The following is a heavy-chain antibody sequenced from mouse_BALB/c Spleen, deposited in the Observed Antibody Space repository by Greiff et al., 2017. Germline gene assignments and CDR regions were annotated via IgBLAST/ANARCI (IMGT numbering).Heavy chain of an antibody. J-gene: IGHJ3*01. Sequence: VHVKQSGPELVKPGASMKISCKASGYSFTGYTMNWVKQSHGKNLEWIGLINPYNGGTSYNQKFKGKATLTVDKSSSTAYMELLSLTSEDSAVYYCARWKGDYYGSSSAWFAYWGQGTLVTVSA. V-gene: IGHV1-18*01. CDR1: GYSFTGYT. D-gene: IGHD1-1*01. CDR2: INPYNGGT. CDR3: ARWKGDYYGSSSAWFAY.